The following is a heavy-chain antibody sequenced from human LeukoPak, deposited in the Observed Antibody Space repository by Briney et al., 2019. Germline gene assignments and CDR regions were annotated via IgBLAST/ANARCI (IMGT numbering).Heavy chain of an antibody. D-gene: IGHD3-10*01. CDR3: TTGAGRGY. V-gene: IGHV3-15*07. CDR2: IKSKTDGGTT. Sequence: GGSLRPSCAASGFTFSNAWMNWVRQAPGKGLEWAGRIKSKTDGGTTDYAAPVKGRFTISRDDSKNTLYLQMNSLKTEDTAVYYCTTGAGRGYWGQGTLVTVSS. J-gene: IGHJ4*02. CDR1: GFTFSNAW.